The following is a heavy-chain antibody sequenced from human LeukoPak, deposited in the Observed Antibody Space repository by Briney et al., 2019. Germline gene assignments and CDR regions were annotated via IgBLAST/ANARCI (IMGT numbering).Heavy chain of an antibody. D-gene: IGHD6-19*01. CDR2: INPNSGGT. CDR1: GYAFTGYY. V-gene: IGHV1-2*02. Sequence: VASLKVSCKASGYAFTGYYIHWVRQAPGQGLEWMGWINPNSGGTNYAQKFQGRVTMTRDTSISTAYMELGRLRSEDMAVYYCARVPSGYSSFYDYWGQGTLVTVSS. J-gene: IGHJ4*02. CDR3: ARVPSGYSSFYDY.